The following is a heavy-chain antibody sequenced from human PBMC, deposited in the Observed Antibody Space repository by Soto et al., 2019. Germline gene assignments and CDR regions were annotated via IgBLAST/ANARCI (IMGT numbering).Heavy chain of an antibody. CDR1: GGTFNKYA. CDR2: IIPVYGTP. J-gene: IGHJ6*02. Sequence: QVQLEQSGAEVKKPGSSLKVSCKATGGTFNKYAISWVRQAPGQGLEWMAGIIPVYGTPNYAQRFQDRVTIIADESTTKAYMEVNSLTSEDTAIYYCSIVTAYGMDVWGPGTTVIVSS. V-gene: IGHV1-69*01. D-gene: IGHD2-15*01. CDR3: SIVTAYGMDV.